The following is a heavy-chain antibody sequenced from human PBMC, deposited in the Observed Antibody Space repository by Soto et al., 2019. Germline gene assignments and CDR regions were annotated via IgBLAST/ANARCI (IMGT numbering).Heavy chain of an antibody. CDR3: ARDRSYDILTGYQTLLDYYGMDV. Sequence: SVKVSCKASGFTFTSSAVQWVRQARGQRLEWIGWIVVGSGNTNYAQKFQERVTITRDMSTSTAYMELSSLRSEDTAVYYCARDRSYDILTGYQTLLDYYGMDVWGQGTTVTVSS. J-gene: IGHJ6*02. D-gene: IGHD3-9*01. V-gene: IGHV1-58*01. CDR2: IVVGSGNT. CDR1: GFTFTSSA.